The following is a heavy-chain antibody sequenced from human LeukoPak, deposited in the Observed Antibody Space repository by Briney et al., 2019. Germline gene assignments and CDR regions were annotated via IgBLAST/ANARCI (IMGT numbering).Heavy chain of an antibody. J-gene: IGHJ4*02. V-gene: IGHV3-11*01. D-gene: IGHD3-10*01. CDR1: GFILSDRY. CDR2: ISGRGSGI. CDR3: ATGSQIREADY. Sequence: GGSLTLSWAPSGFILSDRYIAWTRQPPGKGREWSSYISGRGSGINYADSVKSRFTISRDNTENSLYLQMNSLRAEDTAVYYCATGSQIREADYWGQRTLVTVSS.